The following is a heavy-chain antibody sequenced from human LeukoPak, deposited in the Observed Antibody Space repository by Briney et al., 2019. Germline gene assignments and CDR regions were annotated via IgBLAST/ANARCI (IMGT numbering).Heavy chain of an antibody. CDR3: ARDSYSDYVGDWFDP. CDR1: ADTFAAYF. Sequence: ASLKVSCKASADTFAAYFIQWVRQSPGQGLEWMGWINPNSGGIKYAQKFQGRVTMTRDTSISTAYMELSRLRSDDTAVYYCARDSYSDYVGDWFDPWGHGTLVTVSS. CDR2: INPNSGGI. D-gene: IGHD4-11*01. V-gene: IGHV1-2*02. J-gene: IGHJ5*02.